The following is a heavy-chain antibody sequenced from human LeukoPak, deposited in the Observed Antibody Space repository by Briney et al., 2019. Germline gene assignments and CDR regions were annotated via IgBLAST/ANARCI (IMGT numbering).Heavy chain of an antibody. D-gene: IGHD3-10*01. CDR1: GGSISTTNW. CDR3: SREHGAFPPFGF. CDR2: ISLSGLT. V-gene: IGHV4-4*02. J-gene: IGHJ4*02. Sequence: PSETLSLTCGVSGGSISTTNWWRWVRQPPGQGLEWIGEISLSGLTNYSASLNGRVTMSRDKPKNQLSLKLSSLTAADTAVYYCSREHGAFPPFGFLGQGNLVTVPS.